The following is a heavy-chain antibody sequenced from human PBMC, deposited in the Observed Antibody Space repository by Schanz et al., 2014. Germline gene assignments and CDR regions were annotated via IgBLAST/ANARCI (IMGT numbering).Heavy chain of an antibody. CDR1: GFTFSNFA. V-gene: IGHV3-30*04. CDR2: ISYDGSHK. J-gene: IGHJ6*02. D-gene: IGHD6-13*01. Sequence: QVQLVESGGGVVQPGRSPRLSCAASGFTFSNFAIHWAREAPGKGLEWVAVISYDGSHKDDAVSVKGRFTISRDNSKNTLYLQMNSLRAEDTAVYYCARDRQQLVGRIGYYYGMGVWGQGTTGNVSS. CDR3: ARDRQQLVGRIGYYYGMGV.